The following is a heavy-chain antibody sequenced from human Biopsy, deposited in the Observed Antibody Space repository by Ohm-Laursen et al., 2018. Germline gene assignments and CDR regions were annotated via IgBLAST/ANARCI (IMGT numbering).Heavy chain of an antibody. J-gene: IGHJ1*01. V-gene: IGHV1-69*06. D-gene: IGHD3-9*01. CDR2: NIPILGTG. Sequence: GASVTVSCKAPGGSFSNYGVNWVRQAPGQGLEWLGGNIPILGTGNYAQKLQDRVTVAADTSTSTATMELRSLRSDDTAVYYCATKLTGYFHHWGQGTLVIVSS. CDR3: ATKLTGYFHH. CDR1: GGSFSNYG.